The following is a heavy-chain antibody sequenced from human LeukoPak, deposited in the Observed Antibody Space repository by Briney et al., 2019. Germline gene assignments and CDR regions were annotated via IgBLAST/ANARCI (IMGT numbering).Heavy chain of an antibody. CDR3: ASLGSGSSRIIDFDY. CDR1: GYTFTTYY. D-gene: IGHD3-10*01. V-gene: IGHV1-46*01. CDR2: IDPSGGGT. J-gene: IGHJ4*02. Sequence: ASVKVSCKASGYTFTTYYMHWVRQAPGQGLEWMGIIDPSGGGTNYAQKLQGRVTMTRDTSTSTVYMELSSLRSEDTAVYYCASLGSGSSRIIDFDYWGQGTLVTVSS.